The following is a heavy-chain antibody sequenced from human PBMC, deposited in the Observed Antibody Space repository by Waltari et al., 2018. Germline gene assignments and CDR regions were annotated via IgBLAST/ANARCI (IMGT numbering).Heavy chain of an antibody. CDR3: ARVFGYYYYYMDV. D-gene: IGHD3-3*01. J-gene: IGHJ6*03. CDR1: GGSLSGYH. Sequence: QVQLQQWGAGLLKPSETLSLTCDVSGGSLSGYHWTWIRQPPGKGLEWIGEINDSGRTTYNPSLESRVTVSTDTANNQFSLRVRSVTAADTAVYYCARVFGYYYYYMDVWGKGTTVTISS. V-gene: IGHV4-34*02. CDR2: INDSGRT.